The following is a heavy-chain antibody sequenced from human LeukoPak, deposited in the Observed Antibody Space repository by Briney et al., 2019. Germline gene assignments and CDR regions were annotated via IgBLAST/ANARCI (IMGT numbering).Heavy chain of an antibody. D-gene: IGHD2-2*01. Sequence: GGSLRLSCAASGFTFSDSYMTWVRQAPGKGVEWVAYISGSGHDINYSDSVKGRFTISRDNAKNSLYLQMNSLRAEDTAVYYCAREKYCSSTSCYLPYYYYMDVWGKGTTVTVSS. CDR1: GFTFSDSY. CDR2: ISGSGHDI. J-gene: IGHJ6*03. CDR3: AREKYCSSTSCYLPYYYYMDV. V-gene: IGHV3-11*04.